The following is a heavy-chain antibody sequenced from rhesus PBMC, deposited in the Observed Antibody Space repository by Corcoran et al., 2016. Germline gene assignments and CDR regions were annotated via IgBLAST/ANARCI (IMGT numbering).Heavy chain of an antibody. D-gene: IGHD6-13*01. V-gene: IGHV3-11*01. J-gene: IGHJ1*01. CDR1: GFTVSSYW. Sequence: EVQLAESGGGLVQPGGSLRLSCAASGFTVSSYWMSWVRQALGTGLEWLSDIYGLTMYYGDAVKVRFTGSRENAKNSLYRQMNSLRAEDTAVYYWTRRYSSWSGAEYFEFWGQGALVTVSS. CDR2: IYGLTM. CDR3: TRRYSSWSGAEYFEF.